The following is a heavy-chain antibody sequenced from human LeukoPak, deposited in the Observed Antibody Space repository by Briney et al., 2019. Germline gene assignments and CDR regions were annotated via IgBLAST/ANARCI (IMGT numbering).Heavy chain of an antibody. CDR1: GDSISTYL. CDR3: ARLGFYSGYFDH. Sequence: SETLSLTCTVSGDSISTYLWSWIRQAPGRGLEWXGYFYNSXDTXLNXXLXXRVTISVDTPKNQYSLKMSSLTTADTAVYFCARLGFYSGYFDHWGQGILVTVSS. CDR2: FYNSXDT. J-gene: IGHJ4*02. D-gene: IGHD2-15*01. V-gene: IGHV4-59*01.